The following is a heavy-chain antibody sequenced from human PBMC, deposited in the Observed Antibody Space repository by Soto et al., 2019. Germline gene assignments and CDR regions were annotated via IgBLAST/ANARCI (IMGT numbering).Heavy chain of an antibody. CDR1: GFTFSSYT. CDR3: ARDLDDSSPFHY. Sequence: GGSLRLSCAASGFTFSSYTMNWVRQAPGKGLEWVSSISSSTSYIYYTDSVKGRFTISRDNAKNSLYLQMNSLRAEDTAVYYCARDLDDSSPFHYWGRGALVTVSS. CDR2: ISSSTSYI. J-gene: IGHJ4*02. D-gene: IGHD3-22*01. V-gene: IGHV3-21*01.